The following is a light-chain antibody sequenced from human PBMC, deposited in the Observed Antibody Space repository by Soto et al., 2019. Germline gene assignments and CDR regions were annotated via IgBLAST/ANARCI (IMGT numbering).Light chain of an antibody. CDR1: QSVDSRY. CDR2: AVS. J-gene: IGKJ2*03. Sequence: DIVLTQSPGTLSLSPGERATLSCRASQSVDSRYLAWYQQKPGKAPRLVIHAVSRRATGIPDRFSGSGSGTDFTLTISRLEPEDFAEYYCQQYGSSPRYSFGQGTYLEIK. V-gene: IGKV3-20*01. CDR3: QQYGSSPRYS.